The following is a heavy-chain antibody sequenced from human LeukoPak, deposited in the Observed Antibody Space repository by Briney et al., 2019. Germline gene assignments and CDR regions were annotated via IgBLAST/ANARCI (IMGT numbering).Heavy chain of an antibody. CDR1: GGSISSYY. CDR2: IYTSGST. V-gene: IGHV4-4*07. CDR3: ARGLQENLAWLMAFSAFDI. Sequence: SETLSLTCTVSGGSISSYYWSWIRQPAGKGLEWIGRIYTSGSTNYNPSLKSRVTMSVDTSKNQFSLKLSSVTAADTAVYYCARGLQENLAWLMAFSAFDIWGQGTMVTVSS. D-gene: IGHD6-19*01. J-gene: IGHJ3*02.